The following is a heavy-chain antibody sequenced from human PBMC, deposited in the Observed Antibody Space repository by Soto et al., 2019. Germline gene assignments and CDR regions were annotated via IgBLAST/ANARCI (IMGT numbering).Heavy chain of an antibody. V-gene: IGHV3-23*01. J-gene: IGHJ4*02. Sequence: HPGGSLRLSCAASGFTFSSYAMSWVRQAPGKGLEWVSAISGSGGSTYYADSVKGRFTISRDNSKNTLYLQMNSLRAEDTAVYYCAKAPVDYVWGSYDYWGQGTLVTVSS. CDR2: ISGSGGST. D-gene: IGHD3-16*01. CDR1: GFTFSSYA. CDR3: AKAPVDYVWGSYDY.